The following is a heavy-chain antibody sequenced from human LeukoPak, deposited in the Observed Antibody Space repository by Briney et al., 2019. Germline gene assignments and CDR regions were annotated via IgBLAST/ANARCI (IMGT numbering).Heavy chain of an antibody. Sequence: PGGSLRLSCAASGFTFSSYAMSWVRQAPGKGLEWVSAISGSGGSTYYADSAKGRFTISRDNAKNTLNLQMNSLRAEDTAVYYCARDLGQYYDTSDNWFDPWGQGTLVTVSS. V-gene: IGHV3-23*01. D-gene: IGHD3-22*01. CDR2: ISGSGGST. J-gene: IGHJ5*02. CDR1: GFTFSSYA. CDR3: ARDLGQYYDTSDNWFDP.